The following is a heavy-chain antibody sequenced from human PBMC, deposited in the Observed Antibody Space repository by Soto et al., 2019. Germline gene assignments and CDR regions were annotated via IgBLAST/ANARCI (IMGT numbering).Heavy chain of an antibody. J-gene: IGHJ4*02. CDR1: GGSISSGGYS. CDR3: ARVSRDGYNYYFDY. CDR2: IYHSGST. Sequence: SETLSLTCAVSGGSISSGGYSWSWIRQPPGKGLEWIGYIYHSGSTYYNPSLKSRVTISVDRSKNQFSLKLSSVTAADTAVYYCARVSRDGYNYYFDYWGQGTLVTVSS. D-gene: IGHD5-12*01. V-gene: IGHV4-30-2*01.